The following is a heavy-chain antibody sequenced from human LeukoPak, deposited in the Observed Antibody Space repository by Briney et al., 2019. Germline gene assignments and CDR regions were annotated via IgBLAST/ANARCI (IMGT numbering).Heavy chain of an antibody. D-gene: IGHD3-10*01. Sequence: PGGSLRLSCAASGFTFSSYSMNWVRQAPGKGLEWVSSISSSSSYIYYADSVKGRFTISRDNAKNSLYLQMNSLRAEETAVYYCARDRRGSYYNVAYYYYMDVWGKGTTVTVSS. CDR3: ARDRRGSYYNVAYYYYMDV. V-gene: IGHV3-21*01. CDR2: ISSSSSYI. J-gene: IGHJ6*03. CDR1: GFTFSSYS.